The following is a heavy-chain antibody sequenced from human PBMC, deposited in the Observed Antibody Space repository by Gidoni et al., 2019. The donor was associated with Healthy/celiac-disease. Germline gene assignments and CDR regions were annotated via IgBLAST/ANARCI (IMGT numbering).Heavy chain of an antibody. CDR3: ARDSGRGGLY. V-gene: IGHV3-48*01. CDR1: GFTFSSYS. Sequence: EVQLVESGGGLVQPGGSLRLSRAASGFTFSSYSMNWVRQAPGKGLEWVSYISSSSSTIYDADSVKGRFTISRDNAKNSLYLQMNSLRAEDTAVYYCARDSGRGGLYWGQGTLVTVSS. CDR2: ISSSSSTI. J-gene: IGHJ4*02. D-gene: IGHD3-10*01.